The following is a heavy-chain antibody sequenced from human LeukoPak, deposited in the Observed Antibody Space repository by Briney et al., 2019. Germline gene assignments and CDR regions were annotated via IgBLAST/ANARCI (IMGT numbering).Heavy chain of an antibody. CDR1: GYTFTSYA. CDR3: ARSLYSGSYFAAFDI. J-gene: IGHJ3*02. CDR2: INAGNGNT. D-gene: IGHD1-26*01. Sequence: ASVKVSCKASGYTFTSYAMHWVRQAPGQRLEWMGWINAGNGNTKYSQKFQGRVTITRDTSASIAYMELSSLRSEDTAVYYCARSLYSGSYFAAFDIWGQGTMVTVSS. V-gene: IGHV1-3*01.